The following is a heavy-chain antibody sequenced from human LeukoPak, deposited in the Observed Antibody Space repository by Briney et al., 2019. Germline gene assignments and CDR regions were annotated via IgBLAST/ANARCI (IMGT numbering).Heavy chain of an antibody. D-gene: IGHD1-26*01. CDR1: GFTVSSNY. V-gene: IGHV3-53*01. CDR2: IYSGGST. Sequence: EGSLRLSCAASGFTVSSNYMSWVRQAPGKGLEWVSVIYSGGSTYYADSVKGRFTISRDNSKNTLYLQMNSLRAEDTAVYYCARGIVGATKGGAFDIWGQGTMVTVSS. CDR3: ARGIVGATKGGAFDI. J-gene: IGHJ3*02.